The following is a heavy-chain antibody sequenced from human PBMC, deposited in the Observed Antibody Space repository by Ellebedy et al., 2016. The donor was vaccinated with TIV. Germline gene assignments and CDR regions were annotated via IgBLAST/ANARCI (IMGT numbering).Heavy chain of an antibody. CDR2: IIPIFGTA. D-gene: IGHD3-3*02. CDR3: ARDASKLGFDP. V-gene: IGHV1-69*05. J-gene: IGHJ5*02. CDR1: GGTFSSYA. Sequence: SVKVSCXASGGTFSSYAISWVRQAPGQGLEWMGGIIPIFGTASYAQKYQGRVTMTRDTSTSTVYMELSSLRSEDTAVYYCARDASKLGFDPWGQGTLVTVSS.